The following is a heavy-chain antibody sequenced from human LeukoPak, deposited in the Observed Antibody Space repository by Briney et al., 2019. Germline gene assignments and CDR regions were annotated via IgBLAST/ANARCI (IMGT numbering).Heavy chain of an antibody. CDR2: IYHSGNT. D-gene: IGHD6-13*01. CDR3: ARDRGIASTGDTLDN. CDR1: GASISSSNW. J-gene: IGHJ4*02. V-gene: IGHV4-4*02. Sequence: SGTLSLTCAVSGASISSSNWWTWVRQPPGKGREWIGEIYHSGNTNSNPSLKSRVTISVDKSKNHFSLELSSVTAADTAVYYCARDRGIASTGDTLDNWGPGTLVTVSS.